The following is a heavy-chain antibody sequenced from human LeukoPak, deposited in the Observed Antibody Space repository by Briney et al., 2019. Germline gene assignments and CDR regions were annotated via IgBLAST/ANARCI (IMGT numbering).Heavy chain of an antibody. D-gene: IGHD5-18*01. Sequence: GGSLRLSCAASGFTFSSYAMHWVRQAPGKGLEWVAVISYDGSNKYYADSVKGRFTISRDNSKNTLYLQMNSLRAEDTAVYYCARVRTRDTAMVLFDYWGQGTLVTVSS. CDR2: ISYDGSNK. V-gene: IGHV3-30-3*01. J-gene: IGHJ4*02. CDR3: ARVRTRDTAMVLFDY. CDR1: GFTFSSYA.